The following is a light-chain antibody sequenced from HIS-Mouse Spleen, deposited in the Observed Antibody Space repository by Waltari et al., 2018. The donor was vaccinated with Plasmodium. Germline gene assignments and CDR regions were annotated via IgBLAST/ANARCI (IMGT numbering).Light chain of an antibody. J-gene: IGLJ2*01. CDR2: LNSDGSH. CDR3: QTWGTGMGV. Sequence: QLVLTQSPSASASLGASVKLTCTLSSGHSSSAISWHQQQPEKGPRSLMKLNSDGSHSKGDGVPDRFSGSSSGAERYLTISSLQSEDEADYYCQTWGTGMGVFGGGTKLTVL. CDR1: SGHSSSA. V-gene: IGLV4-69*01.